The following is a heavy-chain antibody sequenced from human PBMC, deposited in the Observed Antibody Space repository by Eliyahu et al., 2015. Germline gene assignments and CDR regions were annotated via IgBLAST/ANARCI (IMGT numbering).Heavy chain of an antibody. J-gene: IGHJ6*02. D-gene: IGHD6-19*01. CDR2: TYYRSKWYN. CDR1: GXRXSXNSAA. Sequence: QVXLQQSGPGLVKPSQTLSLPCAXXGXRXSXNSAAWNWIXQSPSRGLEWLGRTYYRSKWYNDYAVSVKSRITINPDTSKNQFSLQLNSVTPEDTAVYYCARDRQWLGAGMDVWGQGTTVTVAS. V-gene: IGHV6-1*01. CDR3: ARDRQWLGAGMDV.